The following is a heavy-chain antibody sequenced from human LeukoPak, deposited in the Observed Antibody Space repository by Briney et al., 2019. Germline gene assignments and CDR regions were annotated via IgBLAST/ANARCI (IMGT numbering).Heavy chain of an antibody. CDR1: GFTVSSNF. V-gene: IGHV3-33*08. D-gene: IGHD4-17*01. Sequence: GGSLRLSCAASGFTVSSNFMTWVRQAPGKGLEWVAVIWYDGSNKYYADSVKGRFTISRGNSKNTLYLQMNSLRAEDTAVYYCARDRGDYGDSFDAFDIWGQGTMVTVSS. CDR2: IWYDGSNK. J-gene: IGHJ3*02. CDR3: ARDRGDYGDSFDAFDI.